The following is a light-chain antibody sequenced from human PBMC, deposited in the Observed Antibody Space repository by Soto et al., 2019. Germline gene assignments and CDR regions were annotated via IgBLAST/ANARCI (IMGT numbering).Light chain of an antibody. V-gene: IGKV3-15*01. J-gene: IGKJ5*01. CDR3: QQYNNWPPGA. Sequence: EIVMTQSPATLSVSPGERATLSCRATQSVSSSLAWYQQRPGQTPRLLIYGASTRATGIPARSSGSGSGTEFTLTISSLQSEDFAVYYCQQYNNWPPGAFGQGTRLEIK. CDR1: QSVSSS. CDR2: GAS.